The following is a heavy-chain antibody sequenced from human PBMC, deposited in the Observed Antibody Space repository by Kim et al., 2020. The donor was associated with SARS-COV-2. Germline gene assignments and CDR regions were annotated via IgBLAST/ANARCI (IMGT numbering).Heavy chain of an antibody. Sequence: GRFTISRDNAKNSLYLQMNSLRAEDTAVYYCARAIEAITMIVVATDAFDIWGQGTMVTVSS. V-gene: IGHV3-11*06. CDR3: ARAIEAITMIVVATDAFDI. J-gene: IGHJ3*02. D-gene: IGHD3-22*01.